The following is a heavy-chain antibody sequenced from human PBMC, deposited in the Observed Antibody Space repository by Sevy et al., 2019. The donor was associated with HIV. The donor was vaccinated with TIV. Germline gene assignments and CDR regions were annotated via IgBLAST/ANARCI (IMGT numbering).Heavy chain of an antibody. CDR1: GFTFSSYA. D-gene: IGHD3-10*01. CDR2: ISGSGGSP. J-gene: IGHJ4*02. V-gene: IGHV3-23*01. CDR3: AKVVRDYYGSGSYYWFDY. Sequence: GGSLRLSCAASGFTFSSYAMRWVRQAPGKGLEWVSAISGSGGSPYYADSVKGRFTISRDNSKNTLYLQMYSLRAEDTAVYYCAKVVRDYYGSGSYYWFDYWGQGTLVTVSS.